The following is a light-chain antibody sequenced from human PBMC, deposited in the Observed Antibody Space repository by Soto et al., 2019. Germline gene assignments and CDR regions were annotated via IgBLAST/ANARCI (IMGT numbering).Light chain of an antibody. J-gene: IGKJ3*01. CDR2: DAA. CDR3: QQYDSLRPFT. V-gene: IGKV1-33*01. CDR1: QDISNY. Sequence: DIQMTQSPSSLSASVGDRVIITCQASQDISNYLNVYQQKPGKAPKLLIYDAANLETGFPSRLFASGSGKEFTFIITSLQPEDVETYYCQQYDSLRPFTFGPGTKVHI.